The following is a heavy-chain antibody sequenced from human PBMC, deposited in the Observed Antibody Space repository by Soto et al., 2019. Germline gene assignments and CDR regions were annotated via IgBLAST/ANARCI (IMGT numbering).Heavy chain of an antibody. CDR2: IHYSGSI. D-gene: IGHD2-21*02. CDR1: GGSISTDHYH. V-gene: IGHV4-30-4*01. J-gene: IGHJ6*02. CDR3: AREDDGGDRDYYGLDV. Sequence: QVQLQESGPGLVRPSQTLSLTCTVSGGSISTDHYHWTWIRQSPGKGLEWIGYIHYSGSIQFNPSLQSRVSMSVDTSKNLFALRLSSVTAADTAVYFCAREDDGGDRDYYGLDVLCQGTTVTVSS.